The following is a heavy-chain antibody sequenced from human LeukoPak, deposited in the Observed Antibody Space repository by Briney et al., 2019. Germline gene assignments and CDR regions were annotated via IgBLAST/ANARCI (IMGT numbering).Heavy chain of an antibody. Sequence: PSETLSLTCTVSGGSISSYYWSWIRQPPGKGLEWIGYIYTSGSTNYNPSLKSRVTISVDTSKNQFSLKLSSVTAADTAVYYCARLNGRPHHITFLLDYWGQGTLVTVSS. CDR3: ARLNGRPHHITFLLDY. D-gene: IGHD2-21*01. CDR2: IYTSGST. CDR1: GGSISSYY. V-gene: IGHV4-4*09. J-gene: IGHJ4*02.